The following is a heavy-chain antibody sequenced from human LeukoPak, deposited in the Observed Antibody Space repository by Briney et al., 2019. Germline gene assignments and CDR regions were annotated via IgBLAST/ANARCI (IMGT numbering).Heavy chain of an antibody. CDR3: ARSNQADDY. D-gene: IGHD1-14*01. CDR2: INPGGSSI. CDR1: GFTFSSYW. Sequence: GGSLRHSCAASGFTFSSYWMHWVRQVPGKGLVWVARINPGGSSITYADSVKGRFTISRDNAKNTLYLQMDSLRAEDTGVYYCARSNQADDYWGQGTLVTVSS. V-gene: IGHV3-74*01. J-gene: IGHJ4*02.